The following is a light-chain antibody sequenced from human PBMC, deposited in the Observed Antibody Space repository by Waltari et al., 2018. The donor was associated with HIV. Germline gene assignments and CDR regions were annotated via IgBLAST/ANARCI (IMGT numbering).Light chain of an antibody. CDR2: EVL. CDR3: CSYAGTYTYV. Sequence: QSALTQPRSVSGSPGQSVTISCTGTASDIGYFDYVSWYQQYPGKAPKVIIYEVLQRPSGVPDRFTASKSGFTASLTISGLQDEDEADYYCCSYAGTYTYVFGSGTTVTVL. J-gene: IGLJ1*01. V-gene: IGLV2-11*01. CDR1: ASDIGYFDY.